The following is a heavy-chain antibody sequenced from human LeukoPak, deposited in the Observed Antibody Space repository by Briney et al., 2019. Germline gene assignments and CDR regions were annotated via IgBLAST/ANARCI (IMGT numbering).Heavy chain of an antibody. CDR1: GGSISSYY. CDR2: IYYSGST. Sequence: SETLSLTCTVSGGSISSYYWSWIRQPPGKGLEWIGYIYYSGSTNYNPSLKSRVTISVDTSKNQFSLKQSSVTAADTAVYYCARDRRYDFWSGYDAFDIWGQGTMVTVSS. J-gene: IGHJ3*02. V-gene: IGHV4-59*01. D-gene: IGHD3-3*01. CDR3: ARDRRYDFWSGYDAFDI.